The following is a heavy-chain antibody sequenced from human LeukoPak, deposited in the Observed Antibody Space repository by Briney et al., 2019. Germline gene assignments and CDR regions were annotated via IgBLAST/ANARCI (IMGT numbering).Heavy chain of an antibody. V-gene: IGHV4-59*08. J-gene: IGHJ4*02. CDR1: GGSISSSY. CDR2: IYYSGST. CDR3: ARRANNYGSGYFDY. D-gene: IGHD3-10*01. Sequence: SETLSLTCTVSGGSISSSYWSWIRQPPRQGLEWIGYIYYSGSTNYNPSLKSRVTISVDTSKNQFSLKLNSVTAADTAVYYCARRANNYGSGYFDYWGQGTLVTVSS.